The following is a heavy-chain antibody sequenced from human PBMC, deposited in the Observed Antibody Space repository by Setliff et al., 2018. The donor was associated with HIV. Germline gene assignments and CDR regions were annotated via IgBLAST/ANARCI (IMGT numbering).Heavy chain of an antibody. CDR2: IKQEGSEE. Sequence: GGSLRLSCAASGFTFSTYWMIWVRQAPGKGLEWVAKIKQEGSEEYYVDSVKGRFTISRDNAKNSVYLQMNSLRVEDTAMYYCTKDHLSGWASDCWGQGTLVTVSS. CDR1: GFTFSTYW. J-gene: IGHJ4*02. V-gene: IGHV3-7*01. D-gene: IGHD6-19*01. CDR3: TKDHLSGWASDC.